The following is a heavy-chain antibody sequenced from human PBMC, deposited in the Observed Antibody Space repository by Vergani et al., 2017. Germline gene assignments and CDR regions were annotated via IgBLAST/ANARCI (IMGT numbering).Heavy chain of an antibody. CDR3: ARGSGNDY. Sequence: EVQLVESGGGLVQPGGSLRLSCVASGFTFRSYWMSWVRQAPGKGLGWVANIKQDGSEKYYVDSVKGRFTISRDNAKNSLYLQMNSLRAEDTAVYYCARGSGNDYWGQGTLVTVSS. J-gene: IGHJ4*02. CDR2: IKQDGSEK. V-gene: IGHV3-7*01. CDR1: GFTFRSYW. D-gene: IGHD6-25*01.